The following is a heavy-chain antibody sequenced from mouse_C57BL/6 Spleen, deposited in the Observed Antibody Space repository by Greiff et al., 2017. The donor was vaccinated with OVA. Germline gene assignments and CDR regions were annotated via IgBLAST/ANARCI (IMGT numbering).Heavy chain of an antibody. V-gene: IGHV14-4*01. D-gene: IGHD4-1*02. CDR2: IDPENGDP. CDR3: TTSTGTKYYFDY. J-gene: IGHJ2*01. CDR1: GFNIKDDY. Sequence: EVKLQQSGAELVRPGASVKLSCTASGFNIKDDYMHWVKQRPEQGLEWIGWIDPENGDPEYASKFQGKATITADTSSNTAYLQLSSLTSEDTAVYYCTTSTGTKYYFDYWGQGTTLTVSS.